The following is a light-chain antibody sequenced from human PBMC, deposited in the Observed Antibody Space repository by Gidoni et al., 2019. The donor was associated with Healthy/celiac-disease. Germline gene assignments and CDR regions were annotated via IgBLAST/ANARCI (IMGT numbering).Light chain of an antibody. V-gene: IGKV3-15*01. CDR2: GAS. J-gene: IGKJ1*01. CDR1: QSVSSN. Sequence: EIVMTQSPATLSVSPGERATLSCRASQSVSSNLAWYQPKPGQAPRLLIYGASSRATCIPARFSGSGSGTEFTLTISSLQSEDFAVYSCQQYNNWPPGAFGQGTKVEIK. CDR3: QQYNNWPPGA.